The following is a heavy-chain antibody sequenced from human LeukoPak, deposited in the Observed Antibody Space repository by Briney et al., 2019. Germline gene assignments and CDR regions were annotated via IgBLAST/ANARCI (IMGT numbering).Heavy chain of an antibody. CDR2: IYYSGST. V-gene: IGHV4-59*01. CDR3: AREDYDSSGSTGWFDP. CDR1: GGSISSYY. D-gene: IGHD3-22*01. Sequence: SETLSLTCTVSGGSISSYYWSWIRQPPGKGLEWIGYIYYSGSTNYSPSLKSRVTISVDTSKNQFSLKLSSVTAADTAVYYCAREDYDSSGSTGWFDPWGQGTLVTVSS. J-gene: IGHJ5*02.